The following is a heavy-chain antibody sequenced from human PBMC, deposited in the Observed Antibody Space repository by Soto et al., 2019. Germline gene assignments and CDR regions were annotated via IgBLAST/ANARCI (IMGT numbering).Heavy chain of an antibody. J-gene: IGHJ4*02. CDR1: GFTFSSYA. CDR2: ISGSGGST. CDR3: AKGRRDIVVVPAAIPWYFDY. Sequence: GGSLRLSCAASGFTFSSYAMSWVRQAPGKGLEWVSAISGSGGSTYYADSVKSRFTISRDNSKNTLYLQMNSLRAEDTAVYYCAKGRRDIVVVPAAIPWYFDYWGQGTLVTVSS. D-gene: IGHD2-2*02. V-gene: IGHV3-23*01.